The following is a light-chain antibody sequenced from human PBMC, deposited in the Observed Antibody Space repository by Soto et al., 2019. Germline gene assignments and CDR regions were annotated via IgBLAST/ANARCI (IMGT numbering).Light chain of an antibody. CDR3: QQYSKWPIT. V-gene: IGKV3-15*01. J-gene: IGKJ5*01. CDR1: QSVNSN. CDR2: GIS. Sequence: EMVITQSPAILSFXPXEXXAXXXSASQSVNSNYLAWYQQHPGQPPRLLIYGISTRATGIPARFSGSGSGTEFSLTISSLQSEDFAVYYCQQYSKWPITFGQGTRLEIK.